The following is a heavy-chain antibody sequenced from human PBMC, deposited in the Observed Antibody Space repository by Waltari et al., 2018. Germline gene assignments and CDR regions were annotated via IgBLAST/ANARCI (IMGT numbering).Heavy chain of an antibody. CDR1: GFTFSSDR. CDR2: LYSRRRTK. D-gene: IGHD2-15*01. J-gene: IGHJ4*02. Sequence: EVQLVESGGGLVQPGGSLRLSCAASGFTFSSDRMNWIGQAPGKGMEWVSYLYSRRRTKDYADSVKGRFTISRDNAKNSLYLQMNSLRGEYTAVYYCARTILRGSSLDYWGQGTLVTVSS. CDR3: ARTILRGSSLDY. V-gene: IGHV3-48*04.